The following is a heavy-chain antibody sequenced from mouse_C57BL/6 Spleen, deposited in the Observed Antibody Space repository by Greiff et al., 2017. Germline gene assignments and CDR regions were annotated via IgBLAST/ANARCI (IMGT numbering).Heavy chain of an antibody. D-gene: IGHD1-1*01. CDR1: GYTFTSYW. CDR3: ARSDTTVSRWFAY. V-gene: IGHV1-69*01. CDR2: IDPSDSYT. J-gene: IGHJ3*01. Sequence: QVQLQQPGAELVMPGASVKLSCKASGYTFTSYWLHWVKQRPGQGLEWIGEIDPSDSYTNYNQKFKGKSTLTVDKSSSTAYMQLSSLTSEDSAVYYCARSDTTVSRWFAYWGQGTLVTVSA.